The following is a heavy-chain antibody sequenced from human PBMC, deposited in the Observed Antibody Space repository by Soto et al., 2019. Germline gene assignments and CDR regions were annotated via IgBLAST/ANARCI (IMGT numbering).Heavy chain of an antibody. J-gene: IGHJ4*02. V-gene: IGHV4-34*01. Sequence: QVQLQQWGAGLLKPSETLSLTCAVYGGSFSGYYWNWIRQPPGRGLEWIGEINHSGSTNYNPSLKSRVPISVGTSKNQSSLKLSSVLAADTAVYYCARGWGLGVFDDWGQGTLVTVSS. CDR1: GGSFSGYY. CDR2: INHSGST. D-gene: IGHD3-16*01. CDR3: ARGWGLGVFDD.